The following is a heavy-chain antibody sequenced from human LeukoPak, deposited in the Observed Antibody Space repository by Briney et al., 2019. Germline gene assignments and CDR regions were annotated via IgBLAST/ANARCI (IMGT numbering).Heavy chain of an antibody. CDR1: GASISTNGYY. J-gene: IGHJ4*02. CDR3: AGDIRSGSYLDY. D-gene: IGHD1-26*01. Sequence: SETLSLTCTVSGASISTNGYYWAWVRQPPGKGLEYIGSIYYSGTTYDSPSLKSRVTILVDRSMNQFSLGLTSMSAADTAVYYCAGDIRSGSYLDYWGQGLLVTASS. CDR2: IYYSGTT. V-gene: IGHV4-39*07.